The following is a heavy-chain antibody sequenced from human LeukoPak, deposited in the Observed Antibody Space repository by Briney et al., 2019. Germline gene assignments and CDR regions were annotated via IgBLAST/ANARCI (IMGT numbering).Heavy chain of an antibody. CDR1: GGYISSSSYY. D-gene: IGHD2-2*01. CDR3: ASLVVVSAAIGGYWYFDL. CDR2: IYYSGST. J-gene: IGHJ2*01. V-gene: IGHV4-39*01. Sequence: SETLSLTCTVSGGYISSSSYYWGWIRQPPGKGLEWIGSIYYSGSTYYNPSLKSRVTISVDTSKNQFSLKLSSVTAADTAVYYCASLVVVSAAIGGYWYFDLWGRGTLVTVSS.